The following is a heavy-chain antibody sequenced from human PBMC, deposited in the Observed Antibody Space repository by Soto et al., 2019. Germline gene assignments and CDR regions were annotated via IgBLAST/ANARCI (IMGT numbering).Heavy chain of an antibody. Sequence: SSETLSLTCTVSGGSISSYYWSWIRQPPGKGLEWIGYIYYSGSTNYNPSLKSRVTISVDTSKNQFSLKLSSVTAADTAVYYCARSEDYYGSGTEFDSWGQGTLVTVSS. CDR1: GGSISSYY. CDR3: ARSEDYYGSGTEFDS. V-gene: IGHV4-59*01. D-gene: IGHD3-10*01. J-gene: IGHJ5*01. CDR2: IYYSGST.